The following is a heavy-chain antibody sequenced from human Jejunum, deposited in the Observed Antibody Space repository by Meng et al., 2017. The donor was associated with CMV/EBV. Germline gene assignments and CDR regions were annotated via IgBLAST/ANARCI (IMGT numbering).Heavy chain of an antibody. V-gene: IGHV3-72*01. D-gene: IGHD3-10*01. CDR1: FTVRDHY. CDR2: IRNKANSYPT. CDR3: ARPYGSGSFFSHNDY. Sequence: FTVRDHYSDWVRQAPGKGLEWIGRIRNKANSYPTEYAASVKGRFTISRDDSKNSLYLQMNSRQIEDTAVYYCARPYGSGSFFSHNDYWGQGTLVTVSS. J-gene: IGHJ4*02.